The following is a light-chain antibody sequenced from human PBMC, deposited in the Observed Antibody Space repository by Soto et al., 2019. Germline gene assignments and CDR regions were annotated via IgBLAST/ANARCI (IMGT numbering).Light chain of an antibody. CDR1: SSDVGGYTF. Sequence: QSALTQPRSVSGSPGQSVTISCSGTSSDVGGYTFVSWFQHHPGKAPKLMIYDVGVRPSGVPDRFSGSKSGSTASLTISGLQAEDEADYYCCSYAGSYTWVFGGGTQLTVL. CDR3: CSYAGSYTWV. V-gene: IGLV2-11*01. CDR2: DVG. J-gene: IGLJ3*02.